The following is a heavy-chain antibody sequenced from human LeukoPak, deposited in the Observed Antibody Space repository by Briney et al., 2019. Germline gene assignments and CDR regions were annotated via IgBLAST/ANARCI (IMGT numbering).Heavy chain of an antibody. CDR3: AKWGSSGFDY. CDR1: GGSISSYY. V-gene: IGHV4-59*01. CDR2: IYYSGST. J-gene: IGHJ4*02. Sequence: SETLSLTCTVSGGSISSYYWSWIRQPPGKGLEWIGYIYYSGSTNYNPSLKSRVTISVDTSKNQFSLKLSSVTAADTAVYYCAKWGSSGFDYWGRGTLVTVSS. D-gene: IGHD7-27*01.